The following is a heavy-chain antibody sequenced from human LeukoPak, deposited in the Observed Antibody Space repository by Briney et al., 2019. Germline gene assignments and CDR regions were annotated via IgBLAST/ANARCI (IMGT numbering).Heavy chain of an antibody. Sequence: ASVKVSCKASGYTFTGYYMHWVRQAPGQGLEWMGWINPNSGDTKYSQKFQGRVTMTRDTSISTAYMELSRLRSDDTAVYYCATQRGSYLWGTDFDYWDQETLVTVSS. V-gene: IGHV1-2*02. CDR1: GYTFTGYY. J-gene: IGHJ4*02. CDR3: ATQRGSYLWGTDFDY. D-gene: IGHD3-16*01. CDR2: INPNSGDT.